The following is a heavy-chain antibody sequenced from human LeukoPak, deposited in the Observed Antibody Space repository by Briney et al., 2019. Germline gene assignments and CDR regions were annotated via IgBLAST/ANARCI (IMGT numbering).Heavy chain of an antibody. D-gene: IGHD3-16*02. CDR3: ASVGYDYVWGSYRPRVYFDY. Sequence: GGSLRLSCAASGFTFSNYSMNWVRQAPGKGLEWVSYISRSSGTINYADSVKGRFTISRDNAKNSLYLQMNSLRAEDTAVYYCASVGYDYVWGSYRPRVYFDYWGQGTLVTVSS. CDR2: ISRSSGTI. J-gene: IGHJ4*02. CDR1: GFTFSNYS. V-gene: IGHV3-48*04.